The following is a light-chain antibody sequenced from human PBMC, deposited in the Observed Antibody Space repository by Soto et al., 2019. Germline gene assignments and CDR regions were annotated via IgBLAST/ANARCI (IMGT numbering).Light chain of an antibody. CDR1: QSVSSN. Sequence: EIVMTQSPATLSVSPGERATFSCRASQSVSSNLAWYKQKPGQAPRLLSYGASIRATGIPARFSGSGSGTEFTLTISSLQPDDFETYYCQKCKVAPFTFGGGTKVDIK. CDR2: GAS. V-gene: IGKV3-15*01. CDR3: QKCKVAPFT. J-gene: IGKJ4*01.